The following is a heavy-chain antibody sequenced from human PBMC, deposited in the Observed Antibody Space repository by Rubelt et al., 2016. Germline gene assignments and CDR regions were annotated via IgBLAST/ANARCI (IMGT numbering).Heavy chain of an antibody. CDR2: IYTSGST. V-gene: IGHV4-4*07. CDR1: GGSISSYY. D-gene: IGHD3-22*01. Sequence: QVQLQESGPGLVKPSETLSLTCTVSGGSISSYYWSWIRQPAGKGLEWIGRIYTSGSTNYNPSLKSRVSMSVDTSKNQFSLKLSSVTAADTAVYYCAREIANVRLDGMDVWGQGTTVTVSS. CDR3: AREIANVRLDGMDV. J-gene: IGHJ6*02.